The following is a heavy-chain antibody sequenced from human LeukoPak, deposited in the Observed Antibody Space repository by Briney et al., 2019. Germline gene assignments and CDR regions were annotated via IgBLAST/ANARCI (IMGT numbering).Heavy chain of an antibody. CDR2: ISYDGSNK. D-gene: IGHD6-13*01. J-gene: IGHJ6*03. Sequence: PGGSLRLSCAASGFTFSSYGMHWVRQAPGKGLEWVAVISYDGSNKYYADSVKGRFTISRDNSKNTLYLQMNSLRAEDTAVYYCAKVGIAAAGPLNYYYYMDVWGKGTTVTVSS. V-gene: IGHV3-30*18. CDR1: GFTFSSYG. CDR3: AKVGIAAAGPLNYYYYMDV.